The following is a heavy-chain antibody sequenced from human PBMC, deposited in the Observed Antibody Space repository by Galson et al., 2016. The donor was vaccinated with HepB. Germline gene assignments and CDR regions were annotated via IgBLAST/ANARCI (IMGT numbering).Heavy chain of an antibody. CDR3: ARDVVQWELPNLYFYYYMDV. CDR2: IKQDGSEK. V-gene: IGHV3-7*03. J-gene: IGHJ6*03. CDR1: GLTFRNAW. Sequence: SLRLSCAASGLTFRNAWMSWVRQAPGKGLEWVANIKQDGSEKYYVDSVKGRFTISRDNAKNSLYLQMNSLRAEDTAVYYCARDVVQWELPNLYFYYYMDVWGKGTTVTVSS. D-gene: IGHD1-26*01.